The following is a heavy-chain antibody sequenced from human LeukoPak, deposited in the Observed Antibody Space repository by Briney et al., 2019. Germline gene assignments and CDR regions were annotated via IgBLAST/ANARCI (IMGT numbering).Heavy chain of an antibody. CDR1: GGSISSSSYY. CDR2: IYYSGST. Sequence: PETLSLTCTVSGGSISSSSYYWGWIRQPPGKGLEWIGSIYYSGSTYYNPSLKSRVTISVDTSKNQFSLKLSSVTAADTAVYYCARQTAMVADWGQGTLVTVSS. J-gene: IGHJ4*02. V-gene: IGHV4-39*01. CDR3: ARQTAMVAD. D-gene: IGHD5-18*01.